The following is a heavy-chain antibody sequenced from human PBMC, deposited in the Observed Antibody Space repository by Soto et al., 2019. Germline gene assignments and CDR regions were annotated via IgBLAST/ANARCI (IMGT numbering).Heavy chain of an antibody. V-gene: IGHV3-23*01. CDR2: ISGGGDST. Sequence: EVKLLESGGGLVQPGGSLRLSCAASGFTFGSYAMTWVRQAPGKGLEWVSAISGGGDSTYYADSVQGRFTISRDNSRTTVYLQMNSLRAEDTAVYYCAKVGVRYCSGGSCYFHYWGQGTLVTVSS. J-gene: IGHJ4*02. CDR3: AKVGVRYCSGGSCYFHY. CDR1: GFTFGSYA. D-gene: IGHD2-15*01.